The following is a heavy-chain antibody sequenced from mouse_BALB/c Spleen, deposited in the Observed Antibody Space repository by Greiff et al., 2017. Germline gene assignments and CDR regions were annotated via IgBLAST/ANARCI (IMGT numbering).Heavy chain of an antibody. CDR2: IYPGNVNT. CDR1: GYTFTSYY. V-gene: IGHV1S56*01. Sequence: QVQLQQSGPELVKPGASVRISCKASGYTFTSYYIHWVKQRPGQGLEWIGWIYPGNVNTKYNEKFKGKATLTADKSSSTAYMQLSSLTSEDSAVYFCARSRNYYGSSHYFDYWGQGTTLTVSS. D-gene: IGHD1-1*01. J-gene: IGHJ2*01. CDR3: ARSRNYYGSSHYFDY.